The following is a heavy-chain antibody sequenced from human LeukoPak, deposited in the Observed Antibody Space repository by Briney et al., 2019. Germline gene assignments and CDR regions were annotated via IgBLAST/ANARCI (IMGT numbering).Heavy chain of an antibody. V-gene: IGHV3-64D*06. Sequence: GGSLRLSCSASGFTFSSYVMHWVRQAPGKGLEYVSAISSNGGSTYYADSVKGRFTISRDNSKNTLYLQMNSPRVEDTAVYYCVKGHGGGTYSGYDLSRSYYGMDVWGQGTTVTVSS. D-gene: IGHD5-12*01. CDR2: ISSNGGST. J-gene: IGHJ6*02. CDR3: VKGHGGGTYSGYDLSRSYYGMDV. CDR1: GFTFSSYV.